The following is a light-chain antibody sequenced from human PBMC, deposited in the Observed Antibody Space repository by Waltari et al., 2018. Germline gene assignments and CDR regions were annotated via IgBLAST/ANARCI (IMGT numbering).Light chain of an antibody. Sequence: DIQMTQSPSSLSVSIGDRVTITCRASQGIDNWLAWYQQKPGKAPKLLIYRASNLETGVPSRFTGSGFGTNFTLTINSLQPEDIGTYYCQLHVLSPYNFGQGTILDIK. CDR1: QGIDNW. CDR3: QLHVLSPYN. V-gene: IGKV1-33*01. J-gene: IGKJ2*01. CDR2: RAS.